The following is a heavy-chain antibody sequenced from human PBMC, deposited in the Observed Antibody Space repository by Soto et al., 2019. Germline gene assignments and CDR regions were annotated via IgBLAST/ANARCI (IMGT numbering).Heavy chain of an antibody. Sequence: GGSLRLSCAASGFTFSSYGMHWVRQAPGKGLEWVAVIWYDGSNKYYADSVKGRFTISRDNSKNTLYLQMNSLRAEDTAVYYCARDPYYYGSGSYPLDWGQGTLVTVS. CDR3: ARDPYYYGSGSYPLD. V-gene: IGHV3-33*01. D-gene: IGHD3-10*01. CDR1: GFTFSSYG. CDR2: IWYDGSNK. J-gene: IGHJ4*02.